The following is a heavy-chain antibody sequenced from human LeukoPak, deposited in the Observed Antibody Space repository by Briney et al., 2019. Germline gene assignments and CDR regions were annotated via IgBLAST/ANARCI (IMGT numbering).Heavy chain of an antibody. Sequence: ASVKVSCKTSGYTFIAYYLHWVRQAPGQGLEWMGWLNPGPGGTLYAQKFQGRVTTTRDMSMTTAYMELTELRSDDTAVYYCAAQRDPRPFDHWGQGTLITVSS. J-gene: IGHJ4*02. V-gene: IGHV1-2*02. CDR1: GYTFIAYY. D-gene: IGHD5-24*01. CDR2: LNPGPGGT. CDR3: AAQRDPRPFDH.